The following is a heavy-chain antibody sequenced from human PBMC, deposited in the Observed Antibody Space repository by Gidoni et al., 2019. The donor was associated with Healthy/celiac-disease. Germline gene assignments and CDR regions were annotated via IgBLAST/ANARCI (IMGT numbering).Heavy chain of an antibody. V-gene: IGHV3-53*01. CDR1: GFTVSSNY. CDR3: ARHPSPGRVYGMDV. J-gene: IGHJ6*02. CDR2: IYSGGST. Sequence: EVQLVESGGGLIQPGGSLRLSCAASGFTVSSNYMSWVRQAPGKGLEWVSVIYSGGSTYSADSVKGRFTISRDNSKNTLYLQINSLRAEDTALYYCARHPSPGRVYGMDVWGQGTTVTVSS.